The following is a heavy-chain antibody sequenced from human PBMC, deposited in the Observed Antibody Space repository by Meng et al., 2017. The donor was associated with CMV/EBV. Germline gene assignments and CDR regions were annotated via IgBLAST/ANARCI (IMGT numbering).Heavy chain of an antibody. CDR1: GFTFSDYY. J-gene: IGHJ4*02. Sequence: GESLKISCAASGFTFSDYYMSWIRQAPGKGLEWISYISSSGSTIYYADSVKGRFTISRDNAKNSLYLQMNSLRAEDTAVYYCASIQWSRVYWGQGTLVTVSS. CDR3: ASIQWSRVY. V-gene: IGHV3-11*01. CDR2: ISSSGSTI. D-gene: IGHD2-15*01.